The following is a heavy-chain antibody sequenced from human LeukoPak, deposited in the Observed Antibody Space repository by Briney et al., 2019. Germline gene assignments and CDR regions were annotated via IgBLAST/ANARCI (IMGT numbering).Heavy chain of an antibody. D-gene: IGHD4-23*01. CDR3: ARVGKADLALWN. CDR2: INPNTGET. Sequence: ASVKVSCEASGYAFSGYDMHWVRQAPGQGLEWMGWINPNTGETNYAQRFQGRVSMTRDTSISIAYMELSRLRSDDTAVYYCARVGKADLALWNWGQGTLVTVSS. CDR1: GYAFSGYD. J-gene: IGHJ4*02. V-gene: IGHV1-2*02.